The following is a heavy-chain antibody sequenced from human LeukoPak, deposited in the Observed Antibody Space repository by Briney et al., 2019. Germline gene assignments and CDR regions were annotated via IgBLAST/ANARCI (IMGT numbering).Heavy chain of an antibody. CDR3: AKDLTRIAAAGTSDY. CDR2: VSYDGSNK. J-gene: IGHJ4*02. Sequence: GGSLRLSSAASGFTCSGSGMHRGGPGQGKGGGWGAVVSYDGSNKYYEDSVKGRLTISRDNSKNTLYLQMNRLRAEDTAVYYCAKDLTRIAAAGTSDYWGEGTLVTASS. D-gene: IGHD6-13*01. V-gene: IGHV3-30*18. CDR1: GFTCSGSG.